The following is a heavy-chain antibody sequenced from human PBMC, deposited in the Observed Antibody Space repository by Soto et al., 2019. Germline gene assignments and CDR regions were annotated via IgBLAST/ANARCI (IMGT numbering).Heavy chain of an antibody. D-gene: IGHD3-9*01. V-gene: IGHV1-3*01. Sequence: ASVKVSCKASGYTFTSYAMHWVRQAPGQRLEWMGWINAGNGNTKYSQKFQGRVTITRDTSASTAYMELSSLRSEDTAVYYCAREYYDILTGSHFDYWGQGTLVTVSS. CDR1: GYTFTSYA. CDR3: AREYYDILTGSHFDY. CDR2: INAGNGNT. J-gene: IGHJ4*02.